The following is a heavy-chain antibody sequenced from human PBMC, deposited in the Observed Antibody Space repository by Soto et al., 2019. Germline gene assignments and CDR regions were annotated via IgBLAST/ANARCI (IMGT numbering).Heavy chain of an antibody. CDR1: GFSLSTSGVG. Sequence: SGPTLVNPTQTLTLTCTFSGFSLSTSGVGVGWIRQPPGKALEWLALIYWNDDKRYSPSLKSRLTITKDTSKNQVVLTMTNMDPVDTATYYCAHSRPQMYYDFWSGYYSWFDPWGQGTRVTVS. CDR2: IYWNDDK. D-gene: IGHD3-3*01. J-gene: IGHJ5*02. CDR3: AHSRPQMYYDFWSGYYSWFDP. V-gene: IGHV2-5*01.